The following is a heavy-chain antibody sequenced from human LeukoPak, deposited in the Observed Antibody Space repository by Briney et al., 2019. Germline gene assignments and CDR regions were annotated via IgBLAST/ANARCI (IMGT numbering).Heavy chain of an antibody. J-gene: IGHJ3*02. CDR3: ARGYDILTGPGGDAFDI. CDR1: GGSISSYY. V-gene: IGHV4-59*01. Sequence: SETLSLTCTVSGGSISSYYWSWIRQPPGKGLEWIGYIYYSGSTNYNPSLKSRVTISVDTSKNQFSLKLSSVTAADTAVYYCARGYDILTGPGGDAFDIWGQGTMVTVSS. D-gene: IGHD3-9*01. CDR2: IYYSGST.